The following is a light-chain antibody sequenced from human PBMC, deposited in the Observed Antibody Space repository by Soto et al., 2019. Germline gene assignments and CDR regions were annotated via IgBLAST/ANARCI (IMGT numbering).Light chain of an antibody. CDR2: GSS. CDR1: QTVSSSY. V-gene: IGKV3-20*01. CDR3: QQYGSSSGT. J-gene: IGKJ1*01. Sequence: EIVLTQSPGTLSLSPGERATLSCRASQTVSSSYLAWYQQIPGQAPRLLIYGSSSRATGIPARFSGSGSGTDSTLTISRLAPEDFAVYYCQQYGSSSGTFGQGTKVEIK.